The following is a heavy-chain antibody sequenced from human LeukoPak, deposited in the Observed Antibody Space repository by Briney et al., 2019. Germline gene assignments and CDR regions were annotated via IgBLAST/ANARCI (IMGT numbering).Heavy chain of an antibody. CDR2: IYWDDDK. J-gene: IGHJ5*02. CDR3: AHRRSKLGDAWFVP. D-gene: IGHD3-3*01. Sequence: SGPTLLKPTQTLTLTCIFSGFSLNINGVAVGWIRQPPGMAQEWLALIYWDDDKRYSPSLENRLTITKDTSKNQVVLTMTNMDPVDTATYYSAHRRSKLGDAWFVPWGQGTLVTVSS. CDR1: GFSLNINGVA. V-gene: IGHV2-5*02.